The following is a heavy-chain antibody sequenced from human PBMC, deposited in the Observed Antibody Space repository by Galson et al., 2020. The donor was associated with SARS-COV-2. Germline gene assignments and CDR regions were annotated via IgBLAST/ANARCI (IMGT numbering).Heavy chain of an antibody. CDR2: IIPIFGTA. D-gene: IGHD3-10*01. Sequence: SVKVSCKASGGTFSRNVFSWVRQAPGQGLEWLGGIIPIFGTANYAHKFQGRVTITADKSTSTAYMEMSSLRSEDTAVYYCARDQWFGELQYGFDIWGQGTMVTVSS. V-gene: IGHV1-69*06. CDR3: ARDQWFGELQYGFDI. CDR1: GGTFSRNV. J-gene: IGHJ3*02.